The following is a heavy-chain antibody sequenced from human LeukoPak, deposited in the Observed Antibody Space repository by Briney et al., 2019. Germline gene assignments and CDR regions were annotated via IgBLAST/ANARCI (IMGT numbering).Heavy chain of an antibody. D-gene: IGHD6-19*01. CDR1: GGSLSGYY. V-gene: IGHV4-34*01. CDR3: ARVGEAVAGTRTDFDY. CDR2: INHSGST. Sequence: SETLSLTCAVYGGSLSGYYWSWIRQPPGKGLEWIGEINHSGSTNYNPSLKSRVTISVDTSKNQFSLKLSSVTAADTAVYYCARVGEAVAGTRTDFDYWGQGTLVTVSS. J-gene: IGHJ4*02.